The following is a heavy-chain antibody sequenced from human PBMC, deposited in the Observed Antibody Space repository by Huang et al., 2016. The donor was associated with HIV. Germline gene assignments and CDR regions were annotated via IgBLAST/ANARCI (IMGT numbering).Heavy chain of an antibody. D-gene: IGHD2-15*01. CDR3: ATSTPDVGAGVLRSAFDI. Sequence: QVQLVESGAELKKPGASVRVSCKVSGYTVSELSLHWVRQAPEKGLEWMGGFVPEEGEKIYAQRLQGRVTMTEDTSTDTAYMELSSLRPEDTAVYYCATSTPDVGAGVLRSAFDIWGQGTMVTVSS. CDR1: GYTVSELS. CDR2: FVPEEGEK. J-gene: IGHJ3*02. V-gene: IGHV1-24*01.